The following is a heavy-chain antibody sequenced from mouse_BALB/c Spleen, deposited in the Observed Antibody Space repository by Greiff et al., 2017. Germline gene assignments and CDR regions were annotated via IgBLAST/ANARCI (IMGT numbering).Heavy chain of an antibody. CDR3: ARGFSGFAY. CDR2: IDPGSGST. Sequence: VQLQQPGAELVKPGTSVKLSCTASGYNFTSYWINWVKLRPGQGLEWIGDIDPGSGSTNYNEKFKSKATLTEDTSSSTAYLQLSSLASEDTALFDCARGFSGFAYWGQGTLVTVSA. V-gene: IGHV1-55*01. J-gene: IGHJ3*01. CDR1: GYNFTSYW.